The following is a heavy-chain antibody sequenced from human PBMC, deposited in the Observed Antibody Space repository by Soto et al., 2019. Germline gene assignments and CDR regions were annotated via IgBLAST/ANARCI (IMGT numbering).Heavy chain of an antibody. D-gene: IGHD4-17*01. J-gene: IGHJ4*02. Sequence: EVQLLESGGGLVQPGGPLRLSCVASGFTFRNYGMAWVRQAPGEGLDWVSTISGDGGNTHYADSVKGRFSISRDNSKNTLYLQMNTLRAEDTXXXFCARDAGDSDDMXAYWGQGTQVTVSS. CDR3: ARDAGDSDDMXAY. V-gene: IGHV3-23*01. CDR2: ISGDGGNT. CDR1: GFTFRNYG.